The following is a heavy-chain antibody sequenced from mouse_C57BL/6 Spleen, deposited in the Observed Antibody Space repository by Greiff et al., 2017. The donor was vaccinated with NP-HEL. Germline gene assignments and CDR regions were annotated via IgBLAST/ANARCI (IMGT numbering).Heavy chain of an antibody. J-gene: IGHJ2*01. D-gene: IGHD1-3*01. Sequence: QVQLKESGAELVRPGTSVKVSCKASGYAFTNYLIEWVKQRPGQGLEWIGVINPGSGGTNYNEKFKGKATLTADKSSSTAYMQCSSLTSDASAVYFLARSDWSGFDYWGQGTTLTVSS. CDR1: GYAFTNYL. CDR2: INPGSGGT. CDR3: ARSDWSGFDY. V-gene: IGHV1-54*01.